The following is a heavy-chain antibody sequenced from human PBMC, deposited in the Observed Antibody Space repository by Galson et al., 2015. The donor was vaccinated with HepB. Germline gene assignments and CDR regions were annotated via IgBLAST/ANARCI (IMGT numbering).Heavy chain of an antibody. Sequence: SVKVSCKASGYTFTSYAMHWVRQAPGQRLEWMGWINAGNGNTKYSQKFQGRVTITRDTSASTAYMELSSLRSEDTAVYYCARAMGYSSSNGHFDYWGQGTLVTVSS. V-gene: IGHV1-3*01. CDR1: GYTFTSYA. J-gene: IGHJ4*02. D-gene: IGHD6-6*01. CDR3: ARAMGYSSSNGHFDY. CDR2: INAGNGNT.